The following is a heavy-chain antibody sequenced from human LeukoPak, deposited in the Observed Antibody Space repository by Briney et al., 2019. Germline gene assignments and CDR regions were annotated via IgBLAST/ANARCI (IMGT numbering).Heavy chain of an antibody. CDR3: ARDRPFYDYIWGSRHLDS. J-gene: IGHJ4*02. D-gene: IGHD3-16*01. CDR1: GFTFSSYA. CDR2: ISSSTTYI. Sequence: GGSLRLSCAASGFTFSSYAMSWVRQAPGKGLQWVSSISSSTTYIYYADSVRGRFTISRDNAKNSLYLQMSSLRVEDTAVYYCARDRPFYDYIWGSRHLDSWGQGPLVTVSS. V-gene: IGHV3-21*06.